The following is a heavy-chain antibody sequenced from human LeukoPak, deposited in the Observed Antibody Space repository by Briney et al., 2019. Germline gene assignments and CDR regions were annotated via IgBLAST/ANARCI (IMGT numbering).Heavy chain of an antibody. V-gene: IGHV1-18*01. CDR1: GYTFTSYG. CDR2: ISAYNGNT. Sequence: ASVKVSCKASGYTFTSYGISWVRQAPGQGLEWMGWISAYNGNTNYAQKLQGRVTMTTDTSTSTAYMELRSLRSDDTAVYYCAREGLYCSGGSCYSAYYFDYWGPGTLVTVSS. J-gene: IGHJ4*02. CDR3: AREGLYCSGGSCYSAYYFDY. D-gene: IGHD2-15*01.